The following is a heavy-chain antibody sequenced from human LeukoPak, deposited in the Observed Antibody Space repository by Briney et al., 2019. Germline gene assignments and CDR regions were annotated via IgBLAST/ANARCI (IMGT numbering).Heavy chain of an antibody. CDR2: IYYSGST. CDR1: GGSISSSSYY. J-gene: IGHJ4*02. V-gene: IGHV4-39*01. Sequence: SETLSLTCTVSGGSISSSSYYWGWIRQPPGKGLEWIGSIYYSGSTYYNPSLKSRVTISVDTSKNQFSLKLSSVTAADRAVYYCARHLQANAPFDFWGQGTLVTVSS. CDR3: ARHLQANAPFDF. D-gene: IGHD2-2*01.